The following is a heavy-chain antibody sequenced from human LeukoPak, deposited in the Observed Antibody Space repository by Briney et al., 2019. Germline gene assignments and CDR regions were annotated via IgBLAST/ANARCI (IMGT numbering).Heavy chain of an antibody. CDR2: ISYDGSNK. D-gene: IGHD5-12*01. Sequence: GGSLRLSCAASGFTFSSYAMHWVRQAPGKGLEWVAVISYDGSNKYYADSVKGRFTISRDNSKNTLYLQMNSLRAEDTAVYYCARDICSGYDLEGYYFDYWGQGTLVTVSS. J-gene: IGHJ4*02. CDR3: ARDICSGYDLEGYYFDY. V-gene: IGHV3-30-3*01. CDR1: GFTFSSYA.